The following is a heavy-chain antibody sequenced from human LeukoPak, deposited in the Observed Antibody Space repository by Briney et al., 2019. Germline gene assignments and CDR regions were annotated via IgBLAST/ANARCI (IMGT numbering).Heavy chain of an antibody. D-gene: IGHD1-26*01. V-gene: IGHV3-7*03. CDR1: GFTFSSYW. CDR2: IKQDESER. J-gene: IGHJ3*02. Sequence: AGGSLRLSCTASGFTFSSYWMGWVRQAPGKGLEWVAHIKQDESERYYVNSAKGRFTISRDNAKESLFLQMNSLRVEDTAMYFCAREGLGALWDIWGRGTMVTVSS. CDR3: AREGLGALWDI.